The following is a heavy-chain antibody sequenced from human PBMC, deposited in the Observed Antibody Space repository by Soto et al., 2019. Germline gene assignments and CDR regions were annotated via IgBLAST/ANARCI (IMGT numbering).Heavy chain of an antibody. V-gene: IGHV3-21*01. Sequence: GGSLRLSCAASGFTFSSYSMNWVRQAPGKGLEWVSSISSSSSYIYYADSVKGRFTISRDNAKNSLYLQMNSLRAEDTAVYYCARTPSHNCTNGVCLDAFDIWGQGTMVTVS. D-gene: IGHD2-8*01. J-gene: IGHJ3*02. CDR1: GFTFSSYS. CDR3: ARTPSHNCTNGVCLDAFDI. CDR2: ISSSSSYI.